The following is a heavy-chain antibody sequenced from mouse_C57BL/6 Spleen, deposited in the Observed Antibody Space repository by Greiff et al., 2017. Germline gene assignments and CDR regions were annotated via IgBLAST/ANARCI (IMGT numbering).Heavy chain of an antibody. D-gene: IGHD1-1*01. CDR1: GYTFTGYW. J-gene: IGHJ2*01. CDR3: ASGDTTVVGEGYFDY. Sequence: QVQLQQSGAELMKPGASVKLSCKATGYTFTGYWIEWVKQRPGHGLEWIGEILPGSGSTNYNEKFKGKATFTADTSSNTAYMQLSSLTTEDSAIYYCASGDTTVVGEGYFDYWGQGTTLTVSS. CDR2: ILPGSGST. V-gene: IGHV1-9*01.